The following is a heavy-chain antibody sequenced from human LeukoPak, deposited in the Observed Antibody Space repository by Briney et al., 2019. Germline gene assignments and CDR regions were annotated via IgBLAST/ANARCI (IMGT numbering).Heavy chain of an antibody. V-gene: IGHV3-74*01. CDR1: GFSFTNYW. D-gene: IGHD5-12*01. CDR3: ARGGYGHGFDI. CDR2: VDSDGSDT. J-gene: IGHJ3*02. Sequence: PGESLRLSCVASGFSFTNYWMHWVRQSPGKGLEWVSRVDSDGSDTIYADSVRGRFTISRDNAQNTVFLQMNSLRVEDTAVYYCARGGYGHGFDIWGRGTMVTVSS.